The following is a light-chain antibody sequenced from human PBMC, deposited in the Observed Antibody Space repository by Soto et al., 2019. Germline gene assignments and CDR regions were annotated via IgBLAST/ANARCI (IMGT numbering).Light chain of an antibody. J-gene: IGKJ1*01. Sequence: IQLTQSPSTRSASVVDRVPITCWASQAITRWMAWYQQHPGTAPKRLIYDASNLESGVPSRFSGSRSGTEFTLTISSLQPDDFATYYCQQDNNYSLTFGQGTKVDIK. CDR3: QQDNNYSLT. V-gene: IGKV1-5*01. CDR1: QAITRW. CDR2: DAS.